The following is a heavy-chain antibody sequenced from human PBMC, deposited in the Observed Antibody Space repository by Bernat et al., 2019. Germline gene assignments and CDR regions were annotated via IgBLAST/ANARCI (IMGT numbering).Heavy chain of an antibody. CDR1: GFTFSSYG. CDR2: IRSKANGDAT. CDR3: TAIQDFWSAYY. D-gene: IGHD3-3*01. J-gene: IGHJ4*02. V-gene: IGHV3-73*01. Sequence: VQLVESGGGVVQPGRSLRLSCAASGFTFSSYGMHWVRQAPGKGLEWVGRIRSKANGDATSYAASVQGRFTISRDDSKNTAFLQMNSLKTEDTAVYYCTAIQDFWSAYYWGQGTLVTASS.